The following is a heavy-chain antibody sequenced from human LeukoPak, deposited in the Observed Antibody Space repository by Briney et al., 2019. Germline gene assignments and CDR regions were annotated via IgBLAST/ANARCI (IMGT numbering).Heavy chain of an antibody. Sequence: GGSLRLSCAASGFTFSSNAMNWVRQAPGKGLEWVSSITGSSTYIHYADSLKGRFTISRDNAKNSLSLQMNSLRAEDTALYFCARLYSSDWYYFDYWGQGTLVTVSS. CDR3: ARLYSSDWYYFDY. D-gene: IGHD6-19*01. CDR1: GFTFSSNA. CDR2: ITGSSTYI. V-gene: IGHV3-21*01. J-gene: IGHJ4*02.